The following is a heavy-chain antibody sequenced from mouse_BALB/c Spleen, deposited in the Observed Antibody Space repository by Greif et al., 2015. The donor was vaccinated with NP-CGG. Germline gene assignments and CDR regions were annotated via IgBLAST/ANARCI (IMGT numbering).Heavy chain of an antibody. Sequence: LMESGAALVKPGASVKLSCKASGYTFTSYWMHWVKQRPGQGLEWIGEINPSNGRTNYNEKFKSKATLTVDKSSSTAYMQLSSLTSEDSAVYYCARYYYAMDYWGQGTSVTVSS. CDR3: ARYYYAMDY. CDR1: GYTFTSYW. CDR2: INPSNGRT. J-gene: IGHJ4*01. V-gene: IGHV1S81*02.